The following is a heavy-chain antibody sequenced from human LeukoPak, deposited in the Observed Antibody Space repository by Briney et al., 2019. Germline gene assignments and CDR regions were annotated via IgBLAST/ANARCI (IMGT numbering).Heavy chain of an antibody. CDR3: ANLDPPRQLWFGELRRGY. V-gene: IGHV3-23*01. Sequence: PGGSLRLSCAASGFTFSSYAMSWVRQAPGKGLEWVSAISGSGGSTYYADSVKGRFTISRDNSKSTLYLQMNSLRAEDTAIYYCANLDPPRQLWFGELRRGYWGQGTLVTVSS. J-gene: IGHJ4*02. D-gene: IGHD3-10*01. CDR2: ISGSGGST. CDR1: GFTFSSYA.